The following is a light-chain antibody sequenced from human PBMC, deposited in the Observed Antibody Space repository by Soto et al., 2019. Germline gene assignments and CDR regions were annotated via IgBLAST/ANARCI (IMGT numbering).Light chain of an antibody. J-gene: IGLJ2*01. CDR1: KLGDKY. CDR3: QAWDSSTDVV. Sequence: SYELTQPPSVSVSPGQTASITSSGDKLGDKYTCWYQQKPGQSPVLVIYQHSHRPSGIPERFSGSNSGNTATLTISGTQAMDEADYYCQAWDSSTDVVFGGGTKLTVL. V-gene: IGLV3-1*01. CDR2: QHS.